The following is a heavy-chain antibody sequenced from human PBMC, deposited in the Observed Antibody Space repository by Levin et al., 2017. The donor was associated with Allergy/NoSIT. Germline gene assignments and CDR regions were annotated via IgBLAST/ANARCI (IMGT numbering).Heavy chain of an antibody. Sequence: LSLTCAASGFTFSSYAMSWVRQAPGKGLEWVSAISGSGGSTYYADSVKGRFTISRDNSKNTLYLQMNSLRAEDTAVYYCAKDKGVAVAGTPPCYDYWGQGTLVTVSS. CDR3: AKDKGVAVAGTPPCYDY. D-gene: IGHD6-19*01. CDR2: ISGSGGST. CDR1: GFTFSSYA. J-gene: IGHJ4*02. V-gene: IGHV3-23*01.